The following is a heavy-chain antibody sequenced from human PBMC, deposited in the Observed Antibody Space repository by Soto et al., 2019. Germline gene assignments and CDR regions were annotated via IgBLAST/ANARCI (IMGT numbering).Heavy chain of an antibody. Sequence: PSETLSLTCTVSGGSISSGGYYWSWIRQHPGKGLEWIGYIYYSGSTYYNPSLKSRVTISVDTSKNQFSLKLSSVTAADTAVYYCARGGAIVVVPAASLYYYYGMDVWGQGTTVTVSS. J-gene: IGHJ6*02. V-gene: IGHV4-31*03. CDR1: GGSISSGGYY. CDR3: ARGGAIVVVPAASLYYYYGMDV. D-gene: IGHD2-2*01. CDR2: IYYSGST.